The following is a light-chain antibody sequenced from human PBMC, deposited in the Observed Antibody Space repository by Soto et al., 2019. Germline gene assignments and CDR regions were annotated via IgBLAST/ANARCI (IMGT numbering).Light chain of an antibody. Sequence: HSVLTQPASVSGSPGQSITISCTGTSSDIGAYNYVSWYQLHPGKAPKLMIYEVSYRTSGLSNRFSGSKSGNTASLTISGLQAEDEADYFCSSYSGSSPLYVFGTGTKVTVL. J-gene: IGLJ1*01. CDR3: SSYSGSSPLYV. CDR2: EVS. CDR1: SSDIGAYNY. V-gene: IGLV2-14*01.